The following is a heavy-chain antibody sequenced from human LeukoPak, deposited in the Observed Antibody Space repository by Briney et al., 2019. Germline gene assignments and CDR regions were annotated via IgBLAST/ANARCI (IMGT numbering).Heavy chain of an antibody. Sequence: GGSLRLSCAASGFTFSSYSMNWVRQAPGKGLEWVSSISSSSSYIYYADSVKGRSTISRDNAKNSLYLQMNSLRAEDTAVYYCARDQDTAMVTYFDYWGQGTLVTVSS. CDR3: ARDQDTAMVTYFDY. CDR1: GFTFSSYS. D-gene: IGHD5-18*01. J-gene: IGHJ4*02. CDR2: ISSSSSYI. V-gene: IGHV3-21*01.